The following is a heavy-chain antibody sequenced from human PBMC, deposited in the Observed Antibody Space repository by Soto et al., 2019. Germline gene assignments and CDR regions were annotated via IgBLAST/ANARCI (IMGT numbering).Heavy chain of an antibody. V-gene: IGHV3-23*01. CDR2: ISGTGGST. CDR3: AASPSGYSGYDSY. CDR1: GLTFSSCV. J-gene: IGHJ4*02. Sequence: LRLSCAASGLTFSSCVMSWVLQAPGKGLEWVATISGTGGSTYYADSVKGRFTIPRDMSTSTAYMELSSLRSEDTAVYYCAASPSGYSGYDSYWGQGTLVTVSS. D-gene: IGHD5-12*01.